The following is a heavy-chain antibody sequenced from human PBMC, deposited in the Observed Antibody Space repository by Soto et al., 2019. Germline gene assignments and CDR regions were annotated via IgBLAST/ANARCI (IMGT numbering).Heavy chain of an antibody. Sequence: PGGSLRLSCAASGFTVSSNYMSWVRQAPGKGLEWVSVIYSGGSTYYADSVKGRFTISRDNSKNTLYLQMNSLRAEDTAVYYCARALANYDCWSGLADFDHWGQGTLVTVPS. D-gene: IGHD3-3*01. V-gene: IGHV3-53*01. CDR1: GFTVSSNY. CDR2: IYSGGST. J-gene: IGHJ4*02. CDR3: ARALANYDCWSGLADFDH.